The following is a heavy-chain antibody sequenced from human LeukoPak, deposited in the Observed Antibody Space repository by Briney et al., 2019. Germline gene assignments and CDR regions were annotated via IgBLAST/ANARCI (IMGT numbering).Heavy chain of an antibody. V-gene: IGHV1-69*13. CDR3: AIDNYRGYSSSWYDNYFQH. CDR1: GYTFTSYY. D-gene: IGHD6-13*01. CDR2: IIPIFGTA. J-gene: IGHJ1*01. Sequence: ASVKVSCKASGYTFTSYYMHWVRQAPGQGLEWMGGIIPIFGTANYAQKFQGRVTITADESTSTAYMELSSLRSEDTAVYYCAIDNYRGYSSSWYDNYFQHWGQGTLVTVSS.